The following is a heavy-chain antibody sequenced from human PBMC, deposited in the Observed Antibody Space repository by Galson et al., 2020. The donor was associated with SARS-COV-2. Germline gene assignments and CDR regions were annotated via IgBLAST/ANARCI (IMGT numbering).Heavy chain of an antibody. J-gene: IGHJ4*02. D-gene: IGHD3-10*01. CDR2: LLPGSST. Sequence: QLGESLKISCVVSGFDVGGRYMSWVRQAPGKGLEWVAALLPGSSTKYADSVNGRFSISRDNSKNTVYLDMNGLRRDDIGVYYCARDHPKYGGPFDFRGQGTLVTVSS. CDR3: ARDHPKYGGPFDF. V-gene: IGHV3-66*02. CDR1: GFDVGGRY.